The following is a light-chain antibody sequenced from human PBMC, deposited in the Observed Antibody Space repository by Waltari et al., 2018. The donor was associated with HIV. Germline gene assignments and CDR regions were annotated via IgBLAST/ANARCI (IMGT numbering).Light chain of an antibody. Sequence: SYELTPSPSVSVSPGQTASITCSGDKLGDKYACWYQQKPGQSPVLVIYEDSKRPSGIPERFSGSNSGNTATLTISGTQAMDEADYYCQAWDTTTVVFGGGTKLTVL. V-gene: IGLV3-1*01. J-gene: IGLJ2*01. CDR2: EDS. CDR1: KLGDKY. CDR3: QAWDTTTVV.